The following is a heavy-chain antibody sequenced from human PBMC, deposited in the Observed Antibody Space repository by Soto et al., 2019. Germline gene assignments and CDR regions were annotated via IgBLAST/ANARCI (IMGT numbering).Heavy chain of an antibody. CDR1: GDSVSSASYY. D-gene: IGHD6-19*01. CDR2: ISYSGST. V-gene: IGHV4-61*01. J-gene: IGHJ4*02. CDR3: ARGRYSSGWFDF. Sequence: SETLSLTCTVSGDSVSSASYYWDWIRQPPGQGLEWIGYISYSGSTDYNPTLKSRVTISVDTSKNQFSLKLSSATAADTAVYYCARGRYSSGWFDFWGQGTRVTVS.